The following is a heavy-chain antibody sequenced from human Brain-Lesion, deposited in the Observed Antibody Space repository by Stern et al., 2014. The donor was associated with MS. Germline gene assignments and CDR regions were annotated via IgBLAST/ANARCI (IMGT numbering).Heavy chain of an antibody. V-gene: IGHV4-61*02. J-gene: IGHJ3*02. CDR2: IPTRGSR. D-gene: IGHD3-22*01. Sequence: VQLLQSGPGRVGPSRTLCRTSTLSGASISSGTYFCTWIRQPAGKGLEWIGRIPTRGSRTYNPSLKSRVTSSLDPSTKEFSLQLSSVTAADTAVYYCARAYYYDTSGDSDAFNIWGQGTQVTVSS. CDR3: ARAYYYDTSGDSDAFNI. CDR1: GASISSGTYF.